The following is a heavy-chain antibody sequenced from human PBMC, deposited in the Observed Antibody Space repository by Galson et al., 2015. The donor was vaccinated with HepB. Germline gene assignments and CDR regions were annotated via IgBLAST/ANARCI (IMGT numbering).Heavy chain of an antibody. J-gene: IGHJ4*02. V-gene: IGHV3-49*03. CDR1: GFTFGDYA. CDR2: IRSKAYGGTT. Sequence: SLRLSCAASGFTFGDYAMSWFRQAPGKGLEWVGFIRSKAYGGTTEYAASVKGRFTISRDDSKSIAYLQMNSLKTEDTAVYYCTRFPAVMVRGVLHFDYWGQGTLVTVSS. D-gene: IGHD3-10*01. CDR3: TRFPAVMVRGVLHFDY.